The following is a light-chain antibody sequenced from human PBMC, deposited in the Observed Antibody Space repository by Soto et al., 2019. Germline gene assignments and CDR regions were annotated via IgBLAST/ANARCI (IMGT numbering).Light chain of an antibody. Sequence: LSQSPATLSLSTGETATLSCRASQSVRSHLAWYQQRPGQPPRLLIYDASYRATGVPLRFSGSGSGTEFTLTISSLESGDSAIYYCQQRSDWPPITFGQGTRLE. V-gene: IGKV3-11*01. CDR2: DAS. CDR3: QQRSDWPPIT. CDR1: QSVRSH. J-gene: IGKJ5*01.